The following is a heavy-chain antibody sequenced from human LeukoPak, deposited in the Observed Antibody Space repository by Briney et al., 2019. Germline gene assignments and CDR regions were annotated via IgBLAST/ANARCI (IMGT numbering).Heavy chain of an antibody. CDR2: IYYSGST. CDR1: GGSIRSYY. D-gene: IGHD3-10*01. J-gene: IGHJ6*03. Sequence: TSETLSLTCTVSGGSIRSYYWSWIRQPPGKGLEWIGYIYYSGSTNYNPSLKSRVTISVDTSKNQFSLKLSSVTAADTAVYYCAREGTDQYYYYYMDVCGKGTTVTVSS. CDR3: AREGTDQYYYYYMDV. V-gene: IGHV4-59*01.